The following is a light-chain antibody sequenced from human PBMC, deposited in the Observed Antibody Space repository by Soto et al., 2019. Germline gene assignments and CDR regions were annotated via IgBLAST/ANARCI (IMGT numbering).Light chain of an antibody. CDR1: SSNIGSNY. CDR2: RNN. CDR3: AAWDDSLSCFCV. Sequence: QSVLTQLPSASGTPRHSLTISCSGSSSNIGSNYVSWYQQLPGTAPKLLIYRNNQRPSGVPDRFSGSKSGTSASLAISGLRSEDKADYYCAAWDDSLSCFCVFGTGTEVTVL. J-gene: IGLJ1*01. V-gene: IGLV1-47*01.